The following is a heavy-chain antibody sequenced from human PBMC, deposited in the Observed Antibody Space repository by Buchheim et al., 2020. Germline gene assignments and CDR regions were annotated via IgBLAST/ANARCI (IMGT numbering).Heavy chain of an antibody. CDR2: ISYDGSNK. D-gene: IGHD3-16*01. CDR3: AKVLRVWGTHDAFDI. V-gene: IGHV3-30*18. Sequence: QVQLVESGGGVVQPGRSLRLSCAASGFTFSSYGMHWVRQAPGKGLEWVAVISYDGSNKYYADSVKGRFTISRDNSKNTLYLQMNSLRAEDTAVYYCAKVLRVWGTHDAFDIWGQGT. CDR1: GFTFSSYG. J-gene: IGHJ3*02.